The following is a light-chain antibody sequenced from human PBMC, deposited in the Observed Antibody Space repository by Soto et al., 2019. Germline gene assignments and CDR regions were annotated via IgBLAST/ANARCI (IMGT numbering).Light chain of an antibody. CDR3: QQYYVWNT. J-gene: IGKJ4*01. CDR2: DAS. CDR1: QSVDSK. V-gene: IGKV3D-15*02. Sequence: EKVMMPSPAPPLVSPGEKAIFSCRASQSVDSKLAWYQQKLGQAPRLLIYDASTRATGIPARFSGSGSGTEFTLTISSLQSEDFAIYYCQQYYVWNTFGGGTKV.